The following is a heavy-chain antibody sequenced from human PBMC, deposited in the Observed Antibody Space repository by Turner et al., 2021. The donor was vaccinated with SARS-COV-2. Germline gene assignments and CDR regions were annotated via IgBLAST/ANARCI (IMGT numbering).Heavy chain of an antibody. CDR2: IYYSGST. Sequence: QLQLQESGPGLVKPSETLSLTCTVSGGSISSSSSYWGWIRQPPGKGLEWIGSIYYSGSTYYNPSLKSRVTISVDTSKNQFSLKLSSVTAADTAVYYCAGEEVVFRASHTLYYYGMDVWGQGTTVTVSS. CDR1: GGSISSSSSY. CDR3: AGEEVVFRASHTLYYYGMDV. V-gene: IGHV4-39*01. J-gene: IGHJ6*02. D-gene: IGHD3-22*01.